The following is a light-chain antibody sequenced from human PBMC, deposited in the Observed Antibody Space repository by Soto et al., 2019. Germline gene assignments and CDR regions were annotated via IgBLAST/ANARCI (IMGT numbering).Light chain of an antibody. CDR2: DVT. J-gene: IGLJ1*01. CDR3: CSFAGSDSYV. CDR1: SSDVGRYDY. V-gene: IGLV2-11*01. Sequence: QSALTQPRSVSAYPGQSVTISYNGTSSDVGRYDYVSWYQQHPGKAPKLIVYDVTERPSGVPDRFSGSKSGNTASLTISGLQAEDEADYSCCSFAGSDSYVFGTGTKVTVL.